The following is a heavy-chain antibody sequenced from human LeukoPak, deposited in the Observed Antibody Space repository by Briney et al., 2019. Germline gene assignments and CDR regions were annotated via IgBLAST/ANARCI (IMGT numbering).Heavy chain of an antibody. V-gene: IGHV1-69*05. D-gene: IGHD2-2*03. J-gene: IGHJ6*03. CDR1: GGTFSSYA. Sequence: ASVKVSCKASGGTFSSYAISWVRQAPGQGLEWMGGIIPIFGTANYAQKFQGRVTITTDESTSTAYMELSSLRSEDTAVYYCARDRLDIVPSGYYYYYYMDDWGKGTTVTVSS. CDR2: IIPIFGTA. CDR3: ARDRLDIVPSGYYYYYYMDD.